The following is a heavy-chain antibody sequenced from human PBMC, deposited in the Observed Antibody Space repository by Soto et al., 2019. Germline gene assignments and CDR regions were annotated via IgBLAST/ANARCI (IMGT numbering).Heavy chain of an antibody. CDR2: IYYSGST. CDR3: ARYDSGALDY. V-gene: IGHV4-31*03. D-gene: IGHD3-10*01. J-gene: IGHJ4*02. CDR1: GGSIRRSGGYY. Sequence: QVQLQESGPGLVKPSQTLSLTCTVSGGSIRRSGGYYWSWIRQLPGKGLEWIGYIYYSGSTYSNPSLKSRVTISVDTSKNQFSLKLSSVTAADTAVYYCARYDSGALDYWGQGTLVTVSS.